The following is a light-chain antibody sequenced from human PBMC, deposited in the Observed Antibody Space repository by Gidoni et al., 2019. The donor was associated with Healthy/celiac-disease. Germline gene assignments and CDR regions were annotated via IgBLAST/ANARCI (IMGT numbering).Light chain of an antibody. CDR3: QQYGSSPFT. J-gene: IGKJ4*01. Sequence: EIVLTQSPGTLSLSQGERATLSYRASQSVSSSYLAWYQQKPGQAPSLLIYGASSRATGIPYRFSGSWSGTDFTLTISRLEPEDFAVYYCQQYGSSPFTFXGXTKVEIK. CDR1: QSVSSSY. CDR2: GAS. V-gene: IGKV3-20*01.